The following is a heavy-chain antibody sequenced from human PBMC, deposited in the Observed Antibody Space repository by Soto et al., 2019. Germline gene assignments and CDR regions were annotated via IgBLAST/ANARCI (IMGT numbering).Heavy chain of an antibody. V-gene: IGHV4-30-2*01. CDR2: IYHSGST. Sequence: PSENLSLTCAVSGGSISSGGYSWSWIRQPPGKGLEWIGYIYHSGSTYYNPSLKSRVTISVDRSKNQFSLKLSSVTAADTAVYYFVSYDSSGYYYIFDYWGQGTLVTVSS. CDR1: GGSISSGGYS. J-gene: IGHJ4*02. CDR3: VSYDSSGYYYIFDY. D-gene: IGHD3-22*01.